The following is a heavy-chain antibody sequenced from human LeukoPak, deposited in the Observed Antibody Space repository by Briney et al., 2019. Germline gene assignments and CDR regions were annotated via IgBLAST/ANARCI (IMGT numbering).Heavy chain of an antibody. CDR1: GGSISSYY. CDR3: ARGSRVGASDLRYYFDY. J-gene: IGHJ4*02. V-gene: IGHV4-59*08. CDR2: IYYSGST. Sequence: PSETLSLTCTVSGGSISSYYWSWIRQPPGKGLEWIGYIYYSGSTNYNPSLKSRVTISVDTSKNQFSLKLSSVTAADTAVYYCARGSRVGASDLRYYFDYWGQGTLVTVSS. D-gene: IGHD1-26*01.